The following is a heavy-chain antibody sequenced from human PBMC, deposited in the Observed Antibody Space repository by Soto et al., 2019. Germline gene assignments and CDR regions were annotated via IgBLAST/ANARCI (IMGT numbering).Heavy chain of an antibody. CDR2: ISAYNGNT. J-gene: IGHJ3*02. Sequence: QVQLVQSGAAVKKPGASVKVSCKASGYTFTSYGITWVRQAPGQGLEWMGWISAYNGNTNYAQKLQGRVTMTTDTSTSTAYMELRSLRSDDKAEYYCARDTDYDNSGYYWKEGDAFDIWGQGTMVTVSS. CDR3: ARDTDYDNSGYYWKEGDAFDI. V-gene: IGHV1-18*01. D-gene: IGHD3-22*01. CDR1: GYTFTSYG.